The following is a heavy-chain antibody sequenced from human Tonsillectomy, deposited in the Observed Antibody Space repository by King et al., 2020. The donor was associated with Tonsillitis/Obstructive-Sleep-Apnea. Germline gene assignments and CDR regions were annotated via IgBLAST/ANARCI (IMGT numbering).Heavy chain of an antibody. CDR2: IRSKAYGGTT. J-gene: IGHJ4*02. CDR1: GFTFGDYA. V-gene: IGHV3-49*04. Sequence: VQLVESGGGLVQPGRSLRLSCTASGFTFGDYAMSWVRQAPGKGLEWVGFIRSKAYGGTTEYAASVKGRFTISRDDSKSIAYLQMNSLKTEDTAVYYCTRDGLWYYYDSSGYLDYWRQGTLVTVSS. CDR3: TRDGLWYYYDSSGYLDY. D-gene: IGHD3-22*01.